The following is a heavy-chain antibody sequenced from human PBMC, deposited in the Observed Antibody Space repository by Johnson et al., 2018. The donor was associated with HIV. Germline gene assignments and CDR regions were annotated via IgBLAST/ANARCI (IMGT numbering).Heavy chain of an antibody. CDR2: IYSGGST. CDR3: AKVAVATAAGGVALDI. CDR1: GFTVSSNY. J-gene: IGHJ3*02. D-gene: IGHD6-13*01. Sequence: VQLVESGGGLVQPGGSLRLSCAASGFTVSSNYMSWVRQAPGKGLEWVSVIYSGGSTYYADSVKGRFTISRYNSKNTLYLQMNSLRVEDTAVYYCAKVAVATAAGGVALDIWGPGTMVTVS. V-gene: IGHV3-66*01.